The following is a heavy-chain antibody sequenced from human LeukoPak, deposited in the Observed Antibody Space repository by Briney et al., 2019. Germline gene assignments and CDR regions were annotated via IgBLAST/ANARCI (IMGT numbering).Heavy chain of an antibody. D-gene: IGHD4-17*01. CDR3: ARVNGDYFAFDI. CDR2: ISGSGGST. Sequence: SGGSLRLSCAASGFTFSSYAMSWVRQAPGKGLEWVSAISGSGGSTYYADSVKGRFTISRDNSKNTLYLQMNSLRAEDTAVYYCARVNGDYFAFDIWGQGTMVTVSS. CDR1: GFTFSSYA. V-gene: IGHV3-23*01. J-gene: IGHJ3*02.